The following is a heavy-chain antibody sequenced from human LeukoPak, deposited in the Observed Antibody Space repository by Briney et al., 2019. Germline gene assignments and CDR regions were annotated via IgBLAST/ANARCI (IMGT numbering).Heavy chain of an antibody. CDR1: GFTFSSYS. D-gene: IGHD3-3*01. J-gene: IGHJ4*02. Sequence: GGSLRLSCAASGFTFSSYSMNWVRQAPGKGLVWVSSISSGRSYIYYADSVKGRFTISRDNAKNSLYLQMNSLRAEDTAVYYCARVPLPRVAVEYYFDYWGQGTLVTVSS. V-gene: IGHV3-21*01. CDR3: ARVPLPRVAVEYYFDY. CDR2: ISSGRSYI.